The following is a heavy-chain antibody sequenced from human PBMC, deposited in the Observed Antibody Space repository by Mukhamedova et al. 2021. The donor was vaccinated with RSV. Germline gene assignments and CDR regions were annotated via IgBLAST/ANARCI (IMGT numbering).Heavy chain of an antibody. V-gene: IGHV3-33*01. J-gene: IGHJ2*01. CDR2: IWYDGSNK. CDR3: ARGGIAAVGDWYF. D-gene: IGHD6-13*01. Sequence: GFTFSGYDMHWVRQAPGKGLEWVAVIWYDGSNKYYAEAVKGRFAISRDNSKNTVYLQMNNLRVEDTAVYFCARGGIAAVGDWYF. CDR1: GFTFSGYD.